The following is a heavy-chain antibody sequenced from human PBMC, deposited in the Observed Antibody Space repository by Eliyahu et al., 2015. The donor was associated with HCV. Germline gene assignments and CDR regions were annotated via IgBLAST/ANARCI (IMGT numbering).Heavy chain of an antibody. CDR1: GFAFSRYA. CDR3: ASGGDYEDDF. Sequence: QVHLVESGGGVVQPGGSXXLSCVAXGFAFSRYAMHWVRQAPGKGLHWVAEISYDGNTKYFADSVRGRFTISRDNSRNTVYLQLNSLRIEDTALYFCASGGDYEDDFWGQGTLVTVSS. CDR2: ISYDGNTK. D-gene: IGHD4-17*01. V-gene: IGHV3-30-3*01. J-gene: IGHJ4*02.